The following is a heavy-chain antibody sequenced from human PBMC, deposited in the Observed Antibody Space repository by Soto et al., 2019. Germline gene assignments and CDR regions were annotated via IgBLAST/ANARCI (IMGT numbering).Heavy chain of an antibody. CDR2: MNPNSGDT. J-gene: IGHJ4*02. CDR3: ARVLLYNWKRPYYFDY. Sequence: ASVKVSCKASGYTFTSNVINWVRQATGQGLEWMGWMNPNSGDTGYAQKFQGRVSMTRDTSISTAYMELSSLTSEDTAVYYCARVLLYNWKRPYYFDYWGQGTLVTVSS. CDR1: GYTFTSNV. D-gene: IGHD1-1*01. V-gene: IGHV1-8*01.